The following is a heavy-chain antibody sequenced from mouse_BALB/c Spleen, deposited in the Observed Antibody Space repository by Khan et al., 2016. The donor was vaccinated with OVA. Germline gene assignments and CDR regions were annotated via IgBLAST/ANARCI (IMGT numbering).Heavy chain of an antibody. Sequence: QMQLEESGAELVRPGASVKLSCKTSGYIFTSYWIHWVKQRSGQGLEWITRIYPGTNNTYYNEKLKDKATLTADKSSSTVYMQLSSLKSEDSAVYVCAREEAVYYFDYWGQGTTLTVSS. D-gene: IGHD3-3*01. J-gene: IGHJ2*01. CDR1: GYIFTSYW. CDR2: IYPGTNNT. V-gene: IGHV1-76*01. CDR3: AREEAVYYFDY.